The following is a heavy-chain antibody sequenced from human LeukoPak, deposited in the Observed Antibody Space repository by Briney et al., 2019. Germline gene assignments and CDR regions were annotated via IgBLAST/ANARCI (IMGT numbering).Heavy chain of an antibody. J-gene: IGHJ4*02. D-gene: IGHD4-23*01. CDR2: IIPILGIA. CDR1: GGTFSSYT. Sequence: SVRVSCKASGGTFSSYTISWVRQAPGQGLEGRGGIIPILGIANYAQKFQGRVTITADKSTSTAYMELSSLRSYDTAVYYCAASEMTTLVPRGFDYWGQGTLVTVSS. V-gene: IGHV1-69*02. CDR3: AASEMTTLVPRGFDY.